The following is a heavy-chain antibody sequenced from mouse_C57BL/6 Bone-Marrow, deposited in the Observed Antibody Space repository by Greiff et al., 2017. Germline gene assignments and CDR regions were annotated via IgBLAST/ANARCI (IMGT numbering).Heavy chain of an antibody. CDR2: IYPYNGVS. CDR3: VYGSSPYYFDY. CDR1: GYSFTGYY. D-gene: IGHD1-1*01. V-gene: IGHV1-31*01. Sequence: VQLKQSGPELVKPGASVKISCKASGYSFTGYYMHWVKQSHGNILDWIGYIYPYNGVSSYNQKFKGKATLTVDKSSSTAYMELRSLTSEDSAVEYCVYGSSPYYFDYWGQGTTLTVSS. J-gene: IGHJ2*01.